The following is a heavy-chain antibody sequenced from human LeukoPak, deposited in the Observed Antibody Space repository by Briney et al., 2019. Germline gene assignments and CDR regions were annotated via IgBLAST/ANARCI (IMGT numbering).Heavy chain of an antibody. CDR2: IKSDGSST. D-gene: IGHD4-23*01. Sequence: GGSLRLSSAAPGFTFIDSRLCRGRQAPGKGPVWVSRIKSDGSSTRFADSVQGRFTISRDNGKNTLYLQMNSLRAEDTAVYYCATGGETSDWYPGNSGSWGQGALVTVSS. CDR1: GFTFIDSR. J-gene: IGHJ4*02. V-gene: IGHV3-74*01. CDR3: ATGGETSDWYPGNSGS.